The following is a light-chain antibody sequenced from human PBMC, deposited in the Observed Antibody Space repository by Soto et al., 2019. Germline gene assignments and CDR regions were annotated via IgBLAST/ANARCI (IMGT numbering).Light chain of an antibody. CDR1: QSVSSN. CDR3: QQYNNWPPWT. J-gene: IGKJ1*01. CDR2: GAS. V-gene: IGKV3-15*01. Sequence: EIVMTQSPATLSVSPGERATPSGRASQSVSSNLPGYQQKPGQAPRLLIYGASTRATGIPARFSGSGSGTEFTLTISSLQSEDFAVYYCQQYNNWPPWTFGQGTKVEIK.